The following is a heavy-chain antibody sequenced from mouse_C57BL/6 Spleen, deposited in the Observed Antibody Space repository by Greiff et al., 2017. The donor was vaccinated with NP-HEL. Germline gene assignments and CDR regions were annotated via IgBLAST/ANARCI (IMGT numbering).Heavy chain of an antibody. Sequence: QVQLQQSGPELVKPGASVKISCKASGYAFSSSWMNWVKQRPGKGLEWIGRIYPGDGDTNYNGKFKGKATLTADKSSSTAYMQLSSLTSEDSAVYFCARGGYDYDGEAWFAYWGQGTLVTVSA. CDR3: ARGGYDYDGEAWFAY. D-gene: IGHD2-4*01. V-gene: IGHV1-82*01. CDR2: IYPGDGDT. J-gene: IGHJ3*01. CDR1: GYAFSSSW.